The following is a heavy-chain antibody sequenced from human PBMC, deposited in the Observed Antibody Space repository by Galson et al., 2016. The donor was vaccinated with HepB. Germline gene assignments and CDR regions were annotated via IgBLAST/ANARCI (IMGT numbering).Heavy chain of an antibody. CDR3: ARDRKIYQLLYPGYYYGMDV. V-gene: IGHV1-3*01. CDR2: INAGNGNT. J-gene: IGHJ6*02. Sequence: SVKVSCKASGYTFSSYALHWVRQAPGQRFEWMGWINAGNGNTKYAQNLQGRVTITMDRSARTVYMELSSLRFEDTAVYYCARDRKIYQLLYPGYYYGMDVWGQGTTVTGSS. D-gene: IGHD2-2*02. CDR1: GYTFSSYA.